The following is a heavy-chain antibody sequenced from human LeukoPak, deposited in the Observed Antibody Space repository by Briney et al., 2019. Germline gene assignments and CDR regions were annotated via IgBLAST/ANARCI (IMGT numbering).Heavy chain of an antibody. Sequence: GESLKISCKGSGYSFTTYWIGWVRQMPGKGLEWMGIICPGDSNTRYSPSFQGQVTMSADKSISTAYLQWRTLKASDTAMYYCARRGYYSYDAFDIWGQGTMVTVSS. CDR3: ARRGYYSYDAFDI. CDR2: ICPGDSNT. J-gene: IGHJ3*02. D-gene: IGHD3-22*01. CDR1: GYSFTTYW. V-gene: IGHV5-51*01.